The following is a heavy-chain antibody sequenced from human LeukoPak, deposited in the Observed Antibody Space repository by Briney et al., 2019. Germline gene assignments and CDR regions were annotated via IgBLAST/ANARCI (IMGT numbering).Heavy chain of an antibody. Sequence: PGGSLRLSCAASGFTFSSYGMHWVRQAPGKGLEWVAVISYDGSNKYYADSVKGRFTISRDNSKNTLYLQMNSLRAEDTAVYYCAKITSLRRDYYDSSGYYNFDYWGQGTLVTVSS. J-gene: IGHJ4*02. CDR1: GFTFSSYG. CDR3: AKITSLRRDYYDSSGYYNFDY. D-gene: IGHD3-22*01. V-gene: IGHV3-30*18. CDR2: ISYDGSNK.